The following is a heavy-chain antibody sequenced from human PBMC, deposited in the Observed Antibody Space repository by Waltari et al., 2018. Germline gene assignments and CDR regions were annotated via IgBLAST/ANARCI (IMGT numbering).Heavy chain of an antibody. CDR1: GGSISISSSY. CDR2: IYYSGST. J-gene: IGHJ3*02. V-gene: IGHV4-39*01. Sequence: QLQLQESGPGLVKPSETLSLTCTVSGGSISISSSYWGWIRQPPGMGLEWIGSIYYSGSTYYNPSLKSRVTISVDTSKNQFSLKLSSVTAADTAVYYCARPPGYCSSTSCYPDAFDIWGQGTMVTVSS. D-gene: IGHD2-2*01. CDR3: ARPPGYCSSTSCYPDAFDI.